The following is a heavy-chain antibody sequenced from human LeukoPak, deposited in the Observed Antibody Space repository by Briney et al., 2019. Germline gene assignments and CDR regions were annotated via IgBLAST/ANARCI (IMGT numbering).Heavy chain of an antibody. CDR3: AKATERGTAMALGVDY. D-gene: IGHD5-18*01. Sequence: PGRSLRLSCAASGFTFSSYGMHWVRQAPGKGLEWVAVIWYDGGNKYYADSVKGRFTISRDNSKNTLYLQMNSLRAEDTAVYYCAKATERGTAMALGVDYWGQGTLVTVSS. V-gene: IGHV3-33*06. CDR2: IWYDGGNK. CDR1: GFTFSSYG. J-gene: IGHJ4*02.